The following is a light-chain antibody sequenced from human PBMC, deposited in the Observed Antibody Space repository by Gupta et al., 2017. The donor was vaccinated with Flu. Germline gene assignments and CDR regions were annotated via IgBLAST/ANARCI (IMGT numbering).Light chain of an antibody. J-gene: IGKJ1*01. CDR1: QSVLYSSDNKNY. Sequence: SLGERATINCKSSQSVLYSSDNKNYLAWYQQKPGQPPKLLIYWASTRESGVPDRFSGSGSGTYFTLTISSLQAEDVAVYYCQQYYSIPRTFGQGTKVEIK. CDR3: QQYYSIPRT. V-gene: IGKV4-1*01. CDR2: WAS.